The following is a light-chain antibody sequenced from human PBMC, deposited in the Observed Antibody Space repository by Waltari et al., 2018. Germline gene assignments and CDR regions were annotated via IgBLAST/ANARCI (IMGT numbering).Light chain of an antibody. J-gene: IGKJ4*01. CDR3: MQSIQYPLT. CDR2: GVS. V-gene: IGKV2D-29*02. Sequence: DIVMTQTPLSLSVTPGQPASMSCRSSQSLSHSDGTTYLYWYLQKPGQSPQRLIWGVSNRFSGVPDRFSGSGSGTDFTLKISRVEAEDVGIYYCMQSIQYPLTFGGGTKVEIK. CDR1: QSLSHSDGTTY.